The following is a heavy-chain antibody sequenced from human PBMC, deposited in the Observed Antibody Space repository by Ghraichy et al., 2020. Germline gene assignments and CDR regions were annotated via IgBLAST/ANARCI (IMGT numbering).Heavy chain of an antibody. Sequence: GGSLRLSCAASGFIFNSYSMNWVRQAPGKGLEWVSSLSSSSSFIYYADSVEGRFTISRDNAKNSLYLQMNSLIAADTAVYYCARAASSGADQRVAFDLLGQGTMVTVSS. D-gene: IGHD6-19*01. CDR2: LSSSSSFI. J-gene: IGHJ3*01. CDR1: GFIFNSYS. V-gene: IGHV3-21*01. CDR3: ARAASSGADQRVAFDL.